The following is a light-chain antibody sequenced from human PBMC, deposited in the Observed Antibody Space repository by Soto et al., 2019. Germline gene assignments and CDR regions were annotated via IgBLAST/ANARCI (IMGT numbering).Light chain of an antibody. V-gene: IGLV1-40*01. CDR1: SSNIGAGYD. J-gene: IGLJ3*02. Sequence: QPVLTQPPSVSGAPGQRVTISCTGSSSNIGAGYDVHWYQQLPGTAPKLLIYDNNNRPSGVPDRFSGSKSGTSASLAITGLQAEDEADYYCQSYDSSQSVHWVFGGGTKLTVL. CDR3: QSYDSSQSVHWV. CDR2: DNN.